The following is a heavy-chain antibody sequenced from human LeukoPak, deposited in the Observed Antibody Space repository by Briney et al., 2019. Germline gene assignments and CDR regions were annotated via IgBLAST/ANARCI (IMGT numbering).Heavy chain of an antibody. J-gene: IGHJ4*02. CDR2: INHSGST. D-gene: IGHD3-22*01. Sequence: TSETLSLTCAVYGGSFSGYYWSWIRQPPGKGLEWIGEINHSGSTNYNPSLKSRVTISVDTSKNQFSLKLSSVTAADTAVYYCARLGYDSSGYHSYFDYWGQGTLVTVSS. CDR1: GGSFSGYY. V-gene: IGHV4-34*01. CDR3: ARLGYDSSGYHSYFDY.